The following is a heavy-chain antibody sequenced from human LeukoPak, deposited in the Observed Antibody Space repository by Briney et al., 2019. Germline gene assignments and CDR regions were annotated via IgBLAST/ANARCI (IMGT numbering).Heavy chain of an antibody. D-gene: IGHD2-2*01. CDR1: GFTFSTYG. CDR3: ARDQGCSSTNCYSLFFHY. J-gene: IGHJ4*02. V-gene: IGHV3-33*01. Sequence: GGSLRLSCAASGFTFSTYGMHWVRQAPGKGLEWVALIWYDGSNKYYADSVKGRFTISRDNSMNTLYLQMSSLRAEDTAVYYCARDQGCSSTNCYSLFFHYWGQGTLVTVSS. CDR2: IWYDGSNK.